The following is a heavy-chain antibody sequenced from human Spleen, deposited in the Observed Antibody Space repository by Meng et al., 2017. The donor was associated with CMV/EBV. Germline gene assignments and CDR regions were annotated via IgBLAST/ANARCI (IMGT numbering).Heavy chain of an antibody. CDR1: GYTFTTYG. J-gene: IGHJ4*02. CDR2: ISAYHGNT. D-gene: IGHD6-13*01. Sequence: QVRLVQSGAEMKQPGASVQVSCKACGYTFTTYGISWMRQAPGQSLEWMGWISAYHGNTNYAQNLQDRVSMTTDTSTNTVYMELSSLRSDDTAVYYCARDAGNGRLTVDYWGQGTLVTVSS. CDR3: ARDAGNGRLTVDY. V-gene: IGHV1-18*01.